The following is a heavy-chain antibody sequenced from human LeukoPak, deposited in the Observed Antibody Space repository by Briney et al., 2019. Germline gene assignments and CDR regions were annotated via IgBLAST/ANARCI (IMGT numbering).Heavy chain of an antibody. D-gene: IGHD4-17*01. CDR3: ARNGDSCFSYYYMDV. Sequence: PGGSLRLSCAASGFTISDRWMHRVRQAPGEGLLWVSRIHPNGGRTDYADSVKGRFTISRDNAKNTLYLQMNSLRADDTAVYYCARNGDSCFSYYYMDVWGKGTTVTVSS. J-gene: IGHJ6*03. V-gene: IGHV3-74*01. CDR1: GFTISDRW. CDR2: IHPNGGRT.